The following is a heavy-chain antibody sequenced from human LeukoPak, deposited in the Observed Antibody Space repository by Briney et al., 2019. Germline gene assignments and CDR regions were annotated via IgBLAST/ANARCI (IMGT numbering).Heavy chain of an antibody. D-gene: IGHD6-19*01. V-gene: IGHV3-23*01. CDR3: AQDPIAMGGTDY. J-gene: IGHJ4*02. CDR2: ISGRGVRT. Sequence: GGSLRLSCAASGFTFSSYAMSWVRQAPGKGLEWVSAISGRGVRTYYADSVKGRFTISRDNSENTLYLQMNRLTAADTAVCYYAQDPIAMGGTDYWGQGTLVTVSS. CDR1: GFTFSSYA.